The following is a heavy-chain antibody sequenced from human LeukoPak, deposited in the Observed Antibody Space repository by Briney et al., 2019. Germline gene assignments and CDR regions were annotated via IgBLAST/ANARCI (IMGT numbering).Heavy chain of an antibody. Sequence: SETLSLTCTVSGGSISSGGYYWSWIRQPPGKGLEWIGYIYHSGSTYYNPSLKSRVTISVDTSKNQFSLKLSSVTAADTAVYYCARGGMIVVHYFDYWGQGTLVTVSS. J-gene: IGHJ4*02. D-gene: IGHD3-22*01. CDR2: IYHSGST. CDR3: ARGGMIVVHYFDY. V-gene: IGHV4-30-2*01. CDR1: GGSISSGGYY.